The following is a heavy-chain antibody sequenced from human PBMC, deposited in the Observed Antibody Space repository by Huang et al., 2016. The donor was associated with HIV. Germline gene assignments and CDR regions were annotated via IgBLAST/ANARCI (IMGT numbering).Heavy chain of an antibody. CDR2: NYYTGNG. D-gene: IGHD2-2*01. CDR1: GGSIKNHF. CDR3: ASSTALEYPFDY. V-gene: IGHV4-59*11. Sequence: QVQPQESGPGLVKPSENLSLTCTVSGGSIKNHFWSWIRQPPGKGLEWIGGNYYTGNGNYRPSLKGRITISLDTPKNQFSLKLTSVSDVDTAVYYCASSTALEYPFDYWGLGTRVTVSS. J-gene: IGHJ4*02.